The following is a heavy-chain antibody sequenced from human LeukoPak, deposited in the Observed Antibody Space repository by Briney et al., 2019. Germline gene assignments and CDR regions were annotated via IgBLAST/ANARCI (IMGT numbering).Heavy chain of an antibody. Sequence: ASVEVSCKASGYTFSNYAMNWVRQAPGQGLEWVGWINTNTGTPTYAQGLTGRSVFSLDTSDGTAYLQISSLKAEDTAVYYCARDSLWGLPYYSEYWGQGTLVTVSS. CDR3: ARDSLWGLPYYSEY. D-gene: IGHD2-21*01. CDR2: INTNTGTP. J-gene: IGHJ4*02. CDR1: GYTFSNYA. V-gene: IGHV7-4-1*02.